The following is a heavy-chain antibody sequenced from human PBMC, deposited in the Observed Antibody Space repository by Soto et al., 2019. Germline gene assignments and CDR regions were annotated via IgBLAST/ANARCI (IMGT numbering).Heavy chain of an antibody. CDR3: ARGRLGYCSVGSCLDLDY. J-gene: IGHJ4*02. CDR2: INHSGST. Sequence: QVQLQQWGAGLLKPSETLSLTCAVYGGSFSGYYWSWIRQPPGKGLEWIGEINHSGSTNYNPSLKSRVTISVDTSKNQFSLKLSSVAAADTAVYYCARGRLGYCSVGSCLDLDYWGKGTLVTVSS. D-gene: IGHD2-15*01. CDR1: GGSFSGYY. V-gene: IGHV4-34*01.